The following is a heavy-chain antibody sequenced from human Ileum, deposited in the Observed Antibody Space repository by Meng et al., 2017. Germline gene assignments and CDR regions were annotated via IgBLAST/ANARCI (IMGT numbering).Heavy chain of an antibody. CDR3: ARGGGRYGPDFDY. CDR1: GGSFSGYY. D-gene: IGHD3-16*01. J-gene: IGHJ4*02. V-gene: IGHV4-34*01. Sequence: PQEWGAGLLKPPETLSLTWAVYGGSFSGYYWSWIRQPPGKGLEWIGEINHSGSTNYNPSLKSRVTISVDTSKNQFSLKLSSVTAADTAVYYCARGGGRYGPDFDYWGQGTLVTVSS. CDR2: INHSGST.